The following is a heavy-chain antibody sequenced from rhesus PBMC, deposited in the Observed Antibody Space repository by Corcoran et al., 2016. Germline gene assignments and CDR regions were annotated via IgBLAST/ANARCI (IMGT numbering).Heavy chain of an antibody. J-gene: IGHJ2*01. V-gene: IGHV5-20*02. D-gene: IGHD6-37*01. CDR3: AKDRPYSGGWSFWYFDL. CDR2: VDPSDSES. Sequence: EEQLVQSGAEVKRSGESLKISCKSSGYSFTSYWISWVRQMPGKGLEWRGAVDPSDSESKYRPSFQGQVTFSVDKSINTAYLQWNSLRASDTATYYCAKDRPYSGGWSFWYFDLWGPGTPITISS. CDR1: GYSFTSYW.